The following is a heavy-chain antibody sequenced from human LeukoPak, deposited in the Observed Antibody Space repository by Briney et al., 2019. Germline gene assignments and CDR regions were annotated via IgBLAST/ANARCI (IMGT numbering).Heavy chain of an antibody. D-gene: IGHD2-2*01. V-gene: IGHV3-66*01. J-gene: IGHJ6*02. CDR1: GFTVNSQY. Sequence: GASMILSCAASGFTVNSQYMSWVQQAPGKGLEWVSVIYTGGTTHYADSVQGRFTISRDNAKNTLYLQMNSLRAEDTAVYYCARRKVVSAYYYGMDVWGQGTTVTVSS. CDR3: ARRKVVSAYYYGMDV. CDR2: IYTGGTT.